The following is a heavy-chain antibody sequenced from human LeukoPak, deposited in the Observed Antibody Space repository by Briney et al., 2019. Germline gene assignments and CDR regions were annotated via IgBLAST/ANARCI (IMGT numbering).Heavy chain of an antibody. CDR1: GYTFTSYA. V-gene: IGHV1-3*01. Sequence: ASVKVSCKASGYTFTSYAIHWVRQAPGRRLEWMGWINAGNGNTKYSQKFQDRVTITRDTSASTAYMELRSLRSEDTAVYYCARDEGGGYDRWGQGTLVTVSS. J-gene: IGHJ5*02. D-gene: IGHD5-12*01. CDR3: ARDEGGGYDR. CDR2: INAGNGNT.